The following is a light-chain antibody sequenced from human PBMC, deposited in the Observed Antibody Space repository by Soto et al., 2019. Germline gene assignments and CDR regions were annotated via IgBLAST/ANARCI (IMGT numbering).Light chain of an antibody. CDR3: SSYTSSSTLYV. J-gene: IGLJ1*01. Sequence: QSSLTESASLSGSPGQSITISCAGTSSDIGGYNYVSWYQQHPGKAPKVMIYEVSNRPSGVSNRFSGSKSGNTASLTISGLQAEDEADYYCSSYTSSSTLYVFGSGTKVTVL. V-gene: IGLV2-14*01. CDR2: EVS. CDR1: SSDIGGYNY.